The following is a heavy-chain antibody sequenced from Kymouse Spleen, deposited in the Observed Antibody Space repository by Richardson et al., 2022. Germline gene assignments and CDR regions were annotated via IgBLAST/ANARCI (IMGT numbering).Heavy chain of an antibody. CDR2: ISGSGGST. D-gene: IGHD3-10*01. Sequence: EVQLVESGGGLVQPGGSLRLSCAASGFTFSSYAMSWVRQAPGKGLEWVSAISGSGGSTYYADSVKGRFTISRDNSKNTLYLQMNSLRAEDTAVYYCAKEGYYGSGSLDWFDPWGQGTLVTVSS. CDR3: AKEGYYGSGSLDWFDP. V-gene: IGHV3-23*04. J-gene: IGHJ5*02. CDR1: GFTFSSYA.